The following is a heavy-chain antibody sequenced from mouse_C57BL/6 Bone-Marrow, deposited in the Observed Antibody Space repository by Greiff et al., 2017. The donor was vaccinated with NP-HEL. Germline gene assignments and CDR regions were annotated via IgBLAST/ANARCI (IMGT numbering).Heavy chain of an antibody. D-gene: IGHD1-1*01. CDR2: IDPTSGGT. V-gene: IGHV1-72*01. CDR1: GYTFTSYW. Sequence: QVQLKQPGAELVKPGASVKLSCKASGYTFTSYWMHWVKQRPGRGLEWIGRIDPTSGGTKYNEKFKSKATLTVDKPSSTAYMQLSSLTSEDSAVYYCARIYYYGSRFAYWGQGTLVTVSA. CDR3: ARIYYYGSRFAY. J-gene: IGHJ3*01.